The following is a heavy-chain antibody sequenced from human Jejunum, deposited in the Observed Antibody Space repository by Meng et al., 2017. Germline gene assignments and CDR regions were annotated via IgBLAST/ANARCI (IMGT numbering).Heavy chain of an antibody. CDR2: ISHTGRI. J-gene: IGHJ5*02. CDR1: GGSISNNNW. Sequence: QVQRQESGPGLVKSSGTLSLTCAVSGGSISNNNWWSWVRQPPGKGLEWIGEISHTGRINYNPSLKSRVTMSLDKSKNQFSLDLTSVTGADTAVYYCARDLLDPNIAATGWFDPWGQGTLVTVSS. CDR3: ARDLLDPNIAATGWFDP. D-gene: IGHD2/OR15-2a*01. V-gene: IGHV4-4*02.